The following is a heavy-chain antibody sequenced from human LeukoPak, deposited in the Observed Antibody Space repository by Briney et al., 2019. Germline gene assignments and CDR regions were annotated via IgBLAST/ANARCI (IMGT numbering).Heavy chain of an antibody. D-gene: IGHD6-19*01. Sequence: PLGSRRLSCSASGFAFSSYAMHWVRQAPGKGLEHASAISNSGDSTYYADSVKGRFTISRDNSKSTLYLQMSSLRVEDTAVYYCVKTTRSKQFITYFDYWGQGTLVTVSS. V-gene: IGHV3-64D*06. CDR3: VKTTRSKQFITYFDY. CDR2: ISNSGDST. J-gene: IGHJ4*02. CDR1: GFAFSSYA.